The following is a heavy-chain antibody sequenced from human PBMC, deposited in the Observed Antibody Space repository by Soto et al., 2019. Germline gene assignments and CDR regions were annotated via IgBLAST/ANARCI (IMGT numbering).Heavy chain of an antibody. CDR3: ARELYSSSSVDYCYYYGMDV. CDR2: INPNSGGT. D-gene: IGHD6-6*01. J-gene: IGHJ6*02. V-gene: IGHV1-2*04. CDR1: GYTFTGYY. Sequence: ASVKVSCKASGYTFTGYYMHWVRQAPGQGLEWMGWINPNSGGTNYAQKFQGWVTMTRDTSISTAYMELSRLRSDDTAVYYCARELYSSSSVDYCYYYGMDVWGQGTTVTVSS.